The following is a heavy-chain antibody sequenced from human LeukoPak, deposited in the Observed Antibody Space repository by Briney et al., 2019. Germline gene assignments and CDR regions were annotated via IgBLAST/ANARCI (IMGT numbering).Heavy chain of an antibody. CDR3: ARARSPANAFDI. V-gene: IGHV3-20*04. CDR2: INWNGGST. CDR1: AFTFDDYG. D-gene: IGHD2-2*01. J-gene: IGHJ3*02. Sequence: PGGSLRLSCAASAFTFDDYGMSWVRQAPGKGLEWVSGINWNGGSTGYADSVKGRFTISRDNAKNSLYLQMNSLRAEDTALYYCARARSPANAFDIWGQGTMVTVSS.